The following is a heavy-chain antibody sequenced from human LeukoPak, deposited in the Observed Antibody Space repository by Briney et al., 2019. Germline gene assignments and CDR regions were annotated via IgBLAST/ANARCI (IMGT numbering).Heavy chain of an antibody. V-gene: IGHV4-39*01. CDR2: VYYTGGT. Sequence: PSETLSLTCFVSGGSMTSVNYYWSWIRQPPGKGLEWIANVYYTGGTYYNPSLKSRVTISVDTSKNQFSLKLDSVTAADTAVYFCARLVSPGFFDYWGQGTLVTVSS. CDR1: GGSMTSVNYY. D-gene: IGHD2-21*01. J-gene: IGHJ4*02. CDR3: ARLVSPGFFDY.